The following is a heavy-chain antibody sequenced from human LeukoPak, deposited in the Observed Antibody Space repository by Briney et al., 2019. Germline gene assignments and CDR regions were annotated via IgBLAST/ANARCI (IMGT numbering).Heavy chain of an antibody. Sequence: PGGSLRLPCAASGFTFSSYAMSWVRPAPGKGLEWVSAISGSGGSTYYADSVKGRFTISRDNSKNTLYLQMNSLRAEDTAVYYCAKDALFTDYALDYWGQGTLVTVSS. V-gene: IGHV3-23*01. CDR3: AKDALFTDYALDY. CDR2: ISGSGGST. CDR1: GFTFSSYA. J-gene: IGHJ4*02. D-gene: IGHD4-17*01.